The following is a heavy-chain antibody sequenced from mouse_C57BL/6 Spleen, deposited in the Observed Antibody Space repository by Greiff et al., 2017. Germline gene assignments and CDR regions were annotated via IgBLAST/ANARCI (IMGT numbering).Heavy chain of an antibody. J-gene: IGHJ3*01. V-gene: IGHV5-9*01. CDR3: AGHRTTQAPFAY. D-gene: IGHD3-2*02. CDR1: GFNFSSYT. Sequence: EVKLMESGGGLVKPGGSLKLSCAASGFNFSSYTMSWVRQTPEKRLEWVATISGGGGNTYYPDSVKGRFTITRDNANNTLYLQMRSQRTKDTALYYCAGHRTTQAPFAYWGQGTLVTVSA. CDR2: ISGGGGNT.